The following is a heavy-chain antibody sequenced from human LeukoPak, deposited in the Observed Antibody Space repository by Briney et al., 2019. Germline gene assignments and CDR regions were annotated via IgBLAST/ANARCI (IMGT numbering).Heavy chain of an antibody. J-gene: IGHJ4*02. V-gene: IGHV1-2*06. D-gene: IGHD3-22*01. CDR3: ARSLYYYYSSGYYEIDY. Sequence: ASVKVSCKASGYTFTGYYMHWVRQAPGQGLEGMGRINPNSGGTNYAQKFQGRVTMTRDTSISTAYMELSRLRSDDTAVYYCARSLYYYYSSGYYEIDYWGQGTLVTVSS. CDR2: INPNSGGT. CDR1: GYTFTGYY.